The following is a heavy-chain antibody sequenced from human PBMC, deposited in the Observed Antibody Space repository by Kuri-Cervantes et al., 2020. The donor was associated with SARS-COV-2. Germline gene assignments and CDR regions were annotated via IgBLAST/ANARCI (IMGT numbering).Heavy chain of an antibody. D-gene: IGHD6-19*01. CDR3: TTGSIRGQWLVPRRHDAFDF. Sequence: GGSLRLSCAASGFIFSDAWMGWVRQAPGRGLEWIGRIKSKADDETRDYAGPVKGRFTISRDDPTNTLYLQMNSLKIEDTAMYYCTTGSIRGQWLVPRRHDAFDFWGQGTMVTVSS. V-gene: IGHV3-15*01. CDR1: GFIFSDAW. J-gene: IGHJ3*01. CDR2: IKSKADDETR.